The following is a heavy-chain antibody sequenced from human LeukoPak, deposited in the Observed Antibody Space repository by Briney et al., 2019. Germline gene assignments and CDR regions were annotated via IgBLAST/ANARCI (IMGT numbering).Heavy chain of an antibody. V-gene: IGHV3-23*01. CDR3: AKDQVGATIFWY. CDR2: ISGSGGST. J-gene: IGHJ4*02. CDR1: GFTFSSYA. D-gene: IGHD1-26*01. Sequence: GGSLRLSCAASGFTFSSYAMSWVRQAPGKGLEWVSAISGSGGSTYYADSVKGRFTISRDNSKNTLYLQMDSLRAEDTAVYYCAKDQVGATIFWYWGQGTLVTVSS.